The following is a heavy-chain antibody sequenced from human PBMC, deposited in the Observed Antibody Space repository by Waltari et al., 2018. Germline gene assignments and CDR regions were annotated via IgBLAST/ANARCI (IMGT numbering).Heavy chain of an antibody. CDR3: AKDRGHSSSYFDY. Sequence: EVQLLESGGGLVQPGGSLRLSCAASGFTFSSYAIRWVRRAPGKGLEWVSASSGSGGSTYYADSVKGRFTISRDNSKNTLYLQMNSLRAEDTAVYYCAKDRGHSSSYFDYWGQGTLVTVSS. CDR1: GFTFSSYA. D-gene: IGHD6-6*01. CDR2: SSGSGGST. J-gene: IGHJ4*02. V-gene: IGHV3-23*01.